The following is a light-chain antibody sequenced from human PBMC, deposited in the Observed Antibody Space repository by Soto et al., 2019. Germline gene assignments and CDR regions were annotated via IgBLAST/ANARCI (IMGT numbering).Light chain of an antibody. CDR3: QQYENLPT. Sequence: DIQLTQSPSSLSASVGDRVTITCQASQNINNYLNWYQQKPGRAPKLLIYDASNLEAGVPSRFRVSGTETDFTFTISRLQPEDIATYYCQQYENLPTFGQGTRLEIK. CDR1: QNINNY. J-gene: IGKJ5*01. CDR2: DAS. V-gene: IGKV1-33*01.